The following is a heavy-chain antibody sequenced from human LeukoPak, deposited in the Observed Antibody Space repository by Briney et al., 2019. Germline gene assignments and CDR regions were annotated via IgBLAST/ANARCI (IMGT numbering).Heavy chain of an antibody. Sequence: GGSLRLSCAASGFTVSSNYMSWVRQAPGKGLEWVSVIYSGGSTYYADSVKGRFTISRDNSKNTLYLQMNSLRAEDTAVYYCAGNSPGYYYYGMDVWGQGTTVTVSS. J-gene: IGHJ6*02. V-gene: IGHV3-53*01. D-gene: IGHD2/OR15-2a*01. CDR2: IYSGGST. CDR1: GFTVSSNY. CDR3: AGNSPGYYYYGMDV.